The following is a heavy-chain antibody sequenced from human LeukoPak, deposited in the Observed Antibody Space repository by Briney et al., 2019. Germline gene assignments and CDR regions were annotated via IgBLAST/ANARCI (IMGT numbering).Heavy chain of an antibody. Sequence: ASVKVSCKASGYTFTGYYMHWVRQAPGQGLEWMGWINPNSGGTNYAQKFQGRVTMTRDTSISTAYMELSRLKSDDTAVYYCARAAYSSSSSGDYWGQGTLVTVSS. CDR2: INPNSGGT. V-gene: IGHV1-2*02. CDR1: GYTFTGYY. CDR3: ARAAYSSSSSGDY. J-gene: IGHJ4*02. D-gene: IGHD6-6*01.